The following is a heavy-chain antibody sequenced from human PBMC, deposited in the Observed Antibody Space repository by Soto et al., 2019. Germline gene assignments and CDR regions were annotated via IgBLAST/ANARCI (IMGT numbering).Heavy chain of an antibody. D-gene: IGHD4-17*01. CDR1: GFTFSSYA. CDR2: ISYDGSNK. V-gene: IGHV3-30-3*01. Sequence: QVQLVESGGGVVQPGRSLRLSCAASGFTFSSYAMHWVRQAPGKGLEWVAGISYDGSNKYYADSVKGRFTTSRDNSKNTLYLQMNSLRAEDTAVYYCARGEDGDYVFDYWGQGTLVTVSS. J-gene: IGHJ4*02. CDR3: ARGEDGDYVFDY.